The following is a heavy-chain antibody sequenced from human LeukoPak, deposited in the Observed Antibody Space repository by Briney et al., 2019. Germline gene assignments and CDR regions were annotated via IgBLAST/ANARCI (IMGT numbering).Heavy chain of an antibody. Sequence: SETLSLICAVYGGSFSGYYWSWIRQPPGKGLEWIGEINHSGSTNYNPSLKSRVTISVDTSKNQFSLKLSSVTAADTAVYYCARAPRYYYYYMDVWGKGTTVTVSS. CDR2: INHSGST. V-gene: IGHV4-34*01. J-gene: IGHJ6*03. CDR3: ARAPRYYYYYMDV. CDR1: GGSFSGYY.